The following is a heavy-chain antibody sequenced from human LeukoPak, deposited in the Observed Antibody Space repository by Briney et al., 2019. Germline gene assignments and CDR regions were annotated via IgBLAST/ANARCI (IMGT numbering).Heavy chain of an antibody. CDR2: ISWNSGGI. V-gene: IGHV3-9*01. CDR1: GITFDDYA. D-gene: IGHD2-15*01. J-gene: IGHJ6*02. CDR3: ATDMGDCTDGSCAYGMDV. Sequence: PGRSLRLSCAAPGITFDDYAMHWVRQAPGKGLEWVSGISWNSGGIGYADSVKGRFTISRDNAKNSLYLQMNSLRAEDTALYYCATDMGDCTDGSCAYGMDVWGQGTTVTVSS.